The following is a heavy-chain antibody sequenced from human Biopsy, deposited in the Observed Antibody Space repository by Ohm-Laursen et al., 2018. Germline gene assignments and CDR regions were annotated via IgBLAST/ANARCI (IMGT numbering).Heavy chain of an antibody. V-gene: IGHV3-30*18. D-gene: IGHD5/OR15-5a*01. J-gene: IGHJ6*02. CDR1: GFTFRTCG. CDR2: ISYDQITK. Sequence: SLRLSCAASGFTFRTCGMHWVRLAPGKGLEWVAVISYDQITKHYADSVRGRFTISRDNSKSTPYLQVNSLRAEDTAVYYCAKDLSVYYYYGIDVWGQGTTVTVSS. CDR3: AKDLSVYYYYGIDV.